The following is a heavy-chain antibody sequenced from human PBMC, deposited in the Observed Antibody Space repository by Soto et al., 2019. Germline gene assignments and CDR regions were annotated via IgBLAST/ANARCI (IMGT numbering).Heavy chain of an antibody. CDR1: GPPFTAYY. D-gene: IGHD3-3*01. V-gene: IGHV1-2*02. CDR2: INPNTGGT. Sequence: ASVKVSCKPSGPPFTAYYIHWVRQAPEQGLEWMGLINPNTGGTKYAQSFQGRVTMTRDTSSRTVYMELSRLRSDGTAVYYCARALIRFLDWFPENDYYGKDVWRQGTTVTSP. J-gene: IGHJ6*02. CDR3: ARALIRFLDWFPENDYYGKDV.